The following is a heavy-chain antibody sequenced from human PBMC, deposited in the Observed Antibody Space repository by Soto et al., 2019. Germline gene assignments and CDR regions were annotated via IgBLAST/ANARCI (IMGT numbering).Heavy chain of an antibody. CDR2: INSSSSYI. V-gene: IGHV3-21*01. CDR3: VGLRGSNYYYYMEV. D-gene: IGHD3-10*01. Sequence: GGSLRLSCAASGFTFSSYSMNWVRPAPGKGLVWVSCINSSSSYIYYADSVKGRFTISRDNAKTSPYLQMNSLRAEDTAVYYWVGLRGSNYYYYMEVWGKGTTVTVSS. J-gene: IGHJ6*03. CDR1: GFTFSSYS.